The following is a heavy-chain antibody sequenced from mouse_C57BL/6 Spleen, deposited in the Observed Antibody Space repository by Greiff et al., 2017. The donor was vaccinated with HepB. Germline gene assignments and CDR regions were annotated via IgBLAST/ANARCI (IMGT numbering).Heavy chain of an antibody. J-gene: IGHJ4*01. CDR3: AREDTTVVADAMDY. D-gene: IGHD1-1*01. CDR1: GYSFTGYF. V-gene: IGHV1-20*01. CDR2: INPYNGDT. Sequence: VQLKQSGPELVKPGDSVKISCKASGYSFTGYFMNWVMQSHGKSLEWIGRINPYNGDTFYNQKFKGKATLTVDKSSSTAHMELRSLTSEDSAVYYCAREDTTVVADAMDYWGQGTSVTVSS.